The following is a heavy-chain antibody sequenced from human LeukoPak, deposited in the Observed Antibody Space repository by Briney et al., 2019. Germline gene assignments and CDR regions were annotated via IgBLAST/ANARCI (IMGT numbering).Heavy chain of an antibody. V-gene: IGHV4-39*01. Sequence: SETLSLTCTVSGDSISSSSYYWGWVRQPPGEGLEWIGSIYYRGRTYYNPSLKSRVTISVDTSKSQFSLKLTSVTAADTAVYYCARLYSGTRPPDYWGQGTLATVSS. CDR1: GDSISSSSYY. D-gene: IGHD3-10*01. CDR2: IYYRGRT. CDR3: ARLYSGTRPPDY. J-gene: IGHJ4*02.